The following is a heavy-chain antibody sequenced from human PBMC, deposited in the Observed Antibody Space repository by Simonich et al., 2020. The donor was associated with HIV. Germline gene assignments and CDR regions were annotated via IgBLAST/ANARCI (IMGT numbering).Heavy chain of an antibody. V-gene: IGHV4-34*01. CDR3: TRGYGDYGDY. J-gene: IGHJ4*02. Sequence: QVQLQQWGAGLLKPSETLSLTCAVYGGSLSGYFWGWIRQPPGKGLEWIGEINHSGSSNYNPSLKSRVTISVDASKNQFSLKLSSVTAADTAVYYCTRGYGDYGDYWGQGTLVTVSS. CDR1: GGSLSGYF. D-gene: IGHD4-17*01. CDR2: INHSGSS.